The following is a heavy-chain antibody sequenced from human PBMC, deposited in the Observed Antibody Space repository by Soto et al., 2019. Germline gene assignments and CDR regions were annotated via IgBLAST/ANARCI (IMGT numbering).Heavy chain of an antibody. J-gene: IGHJ4*02. CDR3: TTDPFLEWFIGLGDY. Sequence: EVQLVESGGGLVKPGGSLRLSCAASGFTFSNAWMNWVRQAPGKGLEWVGRIKSKTDGGTTDYAAPVKGRFTISRDDSKNTLYLQMNSLKTEDTAVYYCTTDPFLEWFIGLGDYWGQGTLVTVSS. CDR2: IKSKTDGGTT. CDR1: GFTFSNAW. D-gene: IGHD3-3*02. V-gene: IGHV3-15*07.